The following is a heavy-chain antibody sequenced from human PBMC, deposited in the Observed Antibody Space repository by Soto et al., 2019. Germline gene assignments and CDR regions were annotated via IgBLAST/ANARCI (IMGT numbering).Heavy chain of an antibody. J-gene: IGHJ4*02. CDR2: MQPSTGRT. D-gene: IGHD1-26*01. CDR1: GYSFTSLD. V-gene: IGHV1-8*01. CDR3: ARGVSAGVDY. Sequence: ASVKVSCKASGYSFTSLDINWVRQTAGQGLEWMGWMQPSTGRTGYAQKFQGRVTMARDTSINTAYMELTTLTSDDTAFYYCARGVSAGVDYWGQGTLVTVSS.